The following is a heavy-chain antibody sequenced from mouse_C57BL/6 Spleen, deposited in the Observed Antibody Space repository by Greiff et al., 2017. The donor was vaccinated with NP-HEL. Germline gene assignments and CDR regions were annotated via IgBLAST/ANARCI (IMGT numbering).Heavy chain of an antibody. D-gene: IGHD2-4*01. J-gene: IGHJ2*01. Sequence: QVQLQQPGAELVKPGASVKLSCKASGYTFTSYWMHWVKQRPGQGLEWIGMIHPNSGSTNYNEKFKSKATLTVDKSSSTAYMQLSSLPSEDSAVYYCARLGDYDGFDYWGQGTTLTVSS. CDR3: ARLGDYDGFDY. CDR2: IHPNSGST. CDR1: GYTFTSYW. V-gene: IGHV1-64*01.